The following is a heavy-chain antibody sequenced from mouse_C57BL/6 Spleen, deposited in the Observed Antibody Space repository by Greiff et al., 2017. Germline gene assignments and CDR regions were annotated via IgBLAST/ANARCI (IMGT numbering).Heavy chain of an antibody. V-gene: IGHV1-66*01. D-gene: IGHD2-3*01. CDR3: AREDGYYVDYAMDY. CDR1: GYSFTSYY. J-gene: IGHJ4*01. CDR2: IYPGSGNT. Sequence: VQLQQSGPELVKPGASVKISCKASGYSFTSYYIHWVKQRPGQGLEWIGWIYPGSGNTKYNEKFKGKATLTADTSSSTAYMQLSSLTSEDSAVYCCAREDGYYVDYAMDYWGQGTSVTVSS.